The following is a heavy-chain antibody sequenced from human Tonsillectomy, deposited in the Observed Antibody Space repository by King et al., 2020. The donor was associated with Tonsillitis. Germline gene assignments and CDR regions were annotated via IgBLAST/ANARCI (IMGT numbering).Heavy chain of an antibody. J-gene: IGHJ4*02. D-gene: IGHD2-15*01. V-gene: IGHV4-39*01. Sequence: MQLQESGPGLVKPSETLSLTCTVSGGSISSSSYYWCWIRQPPGKGLECSVSIYYSGSTYYNPSLKIRVTISVDTSKNQFSLKLSSGTAADTAVYYCASFDREYCSGGRCSLGYYVDYWGQGTLVTVSS. CDR2: IYYSGST. CDR3: ASFDREYCSGGRCSLGYYVDY. CDR1: GGSISSSSYY.